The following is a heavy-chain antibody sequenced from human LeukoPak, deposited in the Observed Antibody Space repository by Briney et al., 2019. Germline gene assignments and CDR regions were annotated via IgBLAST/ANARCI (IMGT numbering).Heavy chain of an antibody. Sequence: GGSLRLSCAAYGFTFSNYWMHWVRQAPGKGLEWVSRINSDGSITTYADSVEGRFTISRDNAKNTLYLQMNSLRAEDTAVYYCARSPITGWDWGQGTLVTVSS. V-gene: IGHV3-74*01. CDR2: INSDGSIT. J-gene: IGHJ4*02. D-gene: IGHD6-19*01. CDR1: GFTFSNYW. CDR3: ARSPITGWD.